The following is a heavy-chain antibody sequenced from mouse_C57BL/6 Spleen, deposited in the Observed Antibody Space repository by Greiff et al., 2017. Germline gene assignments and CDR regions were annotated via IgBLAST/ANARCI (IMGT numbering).Heavy chain of an antibody. D-gene: IGHD2-4*01. CDR1: GFSLTSYG. J-gene: IGHJ2*01. CDR2: IWSGGST. V-gene: IGHV2-2*01. Sequence: VKLMESGPGLVQPSQSLSITCTVSGFSLTSYGVHWVRQSPGKGLEWLGVIWSGGSTDYNAAFISSLSISKDNSTSQVFFKMNSLQADDTAIYYCARNLGLRGYFDYWGQGTTLTVSS. CDR3: ARNLGLRGYFDY.